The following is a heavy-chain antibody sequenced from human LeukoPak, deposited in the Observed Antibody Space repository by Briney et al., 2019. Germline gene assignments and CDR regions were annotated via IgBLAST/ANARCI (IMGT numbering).Heavy chain of an antibody. V-gene: IGHV1-69*13. J-gene: IGHJ4*02. CDR1: GGTFISYA. CDR2: IIPIFGTA. D-gene: IGHD3-22*01. Sequence: GASVKVSCKASGGTFISYAISWVRQAPGQGLEWMGGIIPIFGTANYAQKFQGKVTITADESTSTAYMELSSLRSEDTAVYYCARGWDYDSGGRPTAYVYWGQGTLVSVSS. CDR3: ARGWDYDSGGRPTAYVY.